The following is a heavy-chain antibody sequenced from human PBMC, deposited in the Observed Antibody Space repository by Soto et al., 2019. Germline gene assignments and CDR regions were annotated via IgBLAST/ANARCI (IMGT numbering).Heavy chain of an antibody. CDR3: ARDVSLTTHYAFAI. CDR1: GCTFSSYS. J-gene: IGHJ3*02. Sequence: PGGSLRLSCAVSGCTFSSYSMNWVRQAPGKGLEWVSSISSGSSYIYYTDSLKGRFTISRDNAKNSLYLQMNSLRVEDTAVYYCARDVSLTTHYAFAIWGQGTMVTVSS. CDR2: ISSGSSYI. D-gene: IGHD1-1*01. V-gene: IGHV3-21*01.